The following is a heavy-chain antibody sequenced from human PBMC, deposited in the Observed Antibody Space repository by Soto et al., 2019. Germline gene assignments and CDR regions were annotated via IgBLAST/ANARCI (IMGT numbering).Heavy chain of an antibody. Sequence: GGSLRLSCAASGFTFSSYWMSWVRQAPGKGLERVANINIDGGQKYYMDSVRGRFTISRDNAKNSLYLQMTSLSVDDTALYYCARAGLPYAFDFWGQGTLVTVSS. J-gene: IGHJ4*02. V-gene: IGHV3-7*01. CDR2: INIDGGQK. CDR1: GFTFSSYW. D-gene: IGHD2-15*01. CDR3: ARAGLPYAFDF.